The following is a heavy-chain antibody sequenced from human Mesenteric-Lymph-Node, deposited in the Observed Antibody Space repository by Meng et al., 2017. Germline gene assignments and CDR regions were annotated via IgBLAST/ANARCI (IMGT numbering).Heavy chain of an antibody. D-gene: IGHD5-18*01. Sequence: GESLKISCAASGFTFSNALMNRVRQAPGKGLEWVGRIKSKTDGGTTEYAAPVKGRFTISRDDSRNTLYLQMNSLQTEDTGVYYCTLLIQPGNWGQGTLVTVSS. V-gene: IGHV3-15*01. J-gene: IGHJ4*02. CDR2: IKSKTDGGTT. CDR1: GFTFSNAL. CDR3: TLLIQPGN.